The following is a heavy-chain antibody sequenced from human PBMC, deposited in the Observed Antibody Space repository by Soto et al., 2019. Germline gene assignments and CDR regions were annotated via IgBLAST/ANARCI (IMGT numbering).Heavy chain of an antibody. Sequence: QVQLVQSGAGVEKPGASVKVSCKASGYTFTSYAISWVRQAPGQGLEWMGRISTYNGNTNYAQKLQGRVTLTTDTSTSTAYMELRSLRSDDTAVYYCARDAGTDWFDPWGQGTLVTVSS. D-gene: IGHD6-13*01. V-gene: IGHV1-18*01. CDR3: ARDAGTDWFDP. J-gene: IGHJ5*02. CDR2: ISTYNGNT. CDR1: GYTFTSYA.